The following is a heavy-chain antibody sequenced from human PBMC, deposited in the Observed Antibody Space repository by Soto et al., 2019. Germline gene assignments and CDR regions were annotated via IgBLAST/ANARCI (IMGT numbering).Heavy chain of an antibody. J-gene: IGHJ6*02. CDR2: IIPIFGTA. Sequence: ASVKVSCKASGGTFSSYAISWVRQAPGQGLEWMGGIIPIFGTANYAQKFRGRVTITADESTSTAYMELSSLRSEDTAVYYCASPWGGVDTVSNYYYYGMDVWGQGTTVTVSS. CDR1: GGTFSSYA. D-gene: IGHD5-18*01. CDR3: ASPWGGVDTVSNYYYYGMDV. V-gene: IGHV1-69*13.